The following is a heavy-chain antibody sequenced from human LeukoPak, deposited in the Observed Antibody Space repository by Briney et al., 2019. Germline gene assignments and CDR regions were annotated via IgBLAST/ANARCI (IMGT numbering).Heavy chain of an antibody. D-gene: IGHD3-16*01. Sequence: PGGSLRLSCAASGFAFDDYAMNWVRQVPGKGLEWVASINWNGDTTGYGDSVKGRFTIARDNAKSFLYLQVNSLRADDTAIYYCARSNMITSGGLSFYWGQGTLVSVSS. CDR1: GFAFDDYA. V-gene: IGHV3-20*04. CDR3: ARSNMITSGGLSFY. CDR2: INWNGDTT. J-gene: IGHJ4*02.